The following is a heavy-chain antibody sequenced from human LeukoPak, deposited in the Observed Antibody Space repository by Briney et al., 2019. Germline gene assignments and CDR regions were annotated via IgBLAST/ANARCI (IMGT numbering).Heavy chain of an antibody. V-gene: IGHV3-23*01. Sequence: RXAPGXGVEWGSGISGRGGRTYYADSVKGRFTISRDNFKNTLYMQMNRLRDEDTGVYYSAKVDPMVRGVINNFXXWGXXT. CDR2: ISGRGGRT. CDR3: AKVDPMVRGVINNFXX. D-gene: IGHD3-10*01. J-gene: IGHJ4*02.